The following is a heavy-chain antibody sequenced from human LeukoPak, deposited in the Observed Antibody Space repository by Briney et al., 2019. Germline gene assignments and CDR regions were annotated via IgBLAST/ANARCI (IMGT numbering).Heavy chain of an antibody. Sequence: SQTLSLTCTVSGDSISSGSYYWSWIRQPAGKGLEWIGRIYGRGGSNYNPSLKSRVTISIDKSKNQFSLKMNSVTAADTAVYYCARGQWLLAVDYWGQGTLVTVSS. CDR2: IYGRGGS. CDR3: ARGQWLLAVDY. D-gene: IGHD3-22*01. CDR1: GDSISSGSYY. J-gene: IGHJ4*02. V-gene: IGHV4-61*02.